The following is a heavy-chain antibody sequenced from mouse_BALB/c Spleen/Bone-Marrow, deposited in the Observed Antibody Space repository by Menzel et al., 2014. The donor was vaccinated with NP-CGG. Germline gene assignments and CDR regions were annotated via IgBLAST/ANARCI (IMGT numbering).Heavy chain of an antibody. V-gene: IGHV5-6-3*01. J-gene: IGHJ2*01. CDR2: INSNGGST. CDR1: GSTFSSYG. CDR3: ARDYYGSSEY. Sequence: EVHLVESGGGLVQPGGSLKLSCAASGSTFSSYGMSWVRQTPDKRLELVATINSNGGSTYYPDSVKGRFTISRDNAKNTLYLQMSSLKSEDTAMYYCARDYYGSSEYWGQGTTLTVSS. D-gene: IGHD1-1*01.